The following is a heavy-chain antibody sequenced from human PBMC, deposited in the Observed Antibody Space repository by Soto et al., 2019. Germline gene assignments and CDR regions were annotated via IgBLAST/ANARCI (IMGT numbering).Heavy chain of an antibody. J-gene: IGHJ4*02. D-gene: IGHD2-8*01. CDR2: ISYDGTNK. Sequence: AGGALKITCAASGFTLSTYAMHWVRQAPGKGLEWVAVISYDGTNKYYAEPVKGRFTIARDNSKNTLYLQMNSLRAEDTALYYCASSGVEAGHFDYWGRGTLVTVSS. V-gene: IGHV3-30-3*01. CDR3: ASSGVEAGHFDY. CDR1: GFTLSTYA.